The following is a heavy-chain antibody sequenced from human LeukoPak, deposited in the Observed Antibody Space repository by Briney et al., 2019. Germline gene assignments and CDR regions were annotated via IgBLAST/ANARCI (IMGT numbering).Heavy chain of an antibody. Sequence: SGTLSLTCVVSGDSISGSNWWTWVRPPPGKGLGWRGEIYYTGDTNNNPSLKSGLTISVDKSKNHFSLNLTSVTAADTDVYYCARGWATGSLGYYYYGMDVWGKGTTVIVSS. CDR1: GDSISGSNW. CDR3: ARGWATGSLGYYYYGMDV. D-gene: IGHD3-16*01. V-gene: IGHV4-4*02. J-gene: IGHJ6*04. CDR2: IYYTGDT.